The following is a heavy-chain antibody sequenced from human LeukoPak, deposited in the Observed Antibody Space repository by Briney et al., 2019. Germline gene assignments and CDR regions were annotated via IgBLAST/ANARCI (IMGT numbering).Heavy chain of an antibody. J-gene: IGHJ3*02. Sequence: GGSLRLSCAVSGFIFSNYPMHWVRQAPGKGLEWVSSISSSSSYIYYADSVKGRFTISRDNAKNSLYLQMNSLRAEDTAVYYCARWGGCSSTSCYTEPGDIWGQGTMVTVSS. CDR3: ARWGGCSSTSCYTEPGDI. V-gene: IGHV3-21*01. D-gene: IGHD2-2*02. CDR1: GFIFSNYP. CDR2: ISSSSSYI.